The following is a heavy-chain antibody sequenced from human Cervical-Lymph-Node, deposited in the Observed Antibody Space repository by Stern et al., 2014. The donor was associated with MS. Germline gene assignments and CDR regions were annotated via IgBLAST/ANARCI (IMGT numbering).Heavy chain of an antibody. CDR2: ITSSGGST. D-gene: IGHD5-24*01. Sequence: VQLVESGGGLVKPGGSLTLSCAASGFTFSDYNMNWISQAPGKGLEWVAFITSSGGSTHYADSVKGRFTISRDNARNSLDLQMNSLRAEDTAVYYCARDPQRRDGYNFDYWGQGALVTVSS. CDR1: GFTFSDYN. V-gene: IGHV3-11*01. CDR3: ARDPQRRDGYNFDY. J-gene: IGHJ4*02.